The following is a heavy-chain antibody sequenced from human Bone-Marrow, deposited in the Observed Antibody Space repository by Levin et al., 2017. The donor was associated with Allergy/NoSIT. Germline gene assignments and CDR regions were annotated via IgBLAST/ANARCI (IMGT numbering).Heavy chain of an antibody. CDR1: GFTFSNYN. J-gene: IGHJ4*02. D-gene: IGHD3-22*01. CDR3: AREGPFYYDSSPLLGFES. Sequence: GGSLRLSCAASGFTFSNYNMNWVRQAPGKGLEWVSYISSRGTPIYYADSVKGRFSISRDNAKNSPYLQMNSLRDEDTAVYFCAREGPFYYDSSPLLGFESWGQGTLVTVSS. V-gene: IGHV3-48*02. CDR2: ISSRGTPI.